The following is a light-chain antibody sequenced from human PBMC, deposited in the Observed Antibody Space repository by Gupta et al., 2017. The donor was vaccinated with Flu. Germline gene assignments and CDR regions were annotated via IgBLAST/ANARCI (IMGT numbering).Light chain of an antibody. CDR2: GAS. V-gene: IGKV3-15*01. Sequence: VLTQTPATLSLSTGETATLSCRAAHSISNHLAWYQQKPGQAPSLLIYGASTRAAGVPARFSGSVSGTEFTLTISSLQSEDFAVYYCHLEDTFGQGTRVEIQ. CDR1: HSISNH. CDR3: HLEDT. J-gene: IGKJ2*01.